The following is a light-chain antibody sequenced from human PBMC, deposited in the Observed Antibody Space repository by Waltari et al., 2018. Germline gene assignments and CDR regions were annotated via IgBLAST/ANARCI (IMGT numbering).Light chain of an antibody. CDR3: QSADSSGTYPLV. CDR2: KDS. V-gene: IGLV3-25*03. J-gene: IGLJ2*01. CDR1: AFPTQY. Sequence: SYELTQPPSVSVSPGQTARITCSGDAFPTQYAYWYQQKPGQAPVLVIYKDSERPSGIPERFSGSSSGTTVTLTISGVQAEDEADYYCQSADSSGTYPLVFGGGTKLTVL.